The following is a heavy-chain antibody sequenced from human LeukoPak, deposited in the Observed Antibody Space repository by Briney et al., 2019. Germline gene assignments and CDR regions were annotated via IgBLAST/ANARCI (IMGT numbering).Heavy chain of an antibody. V-gene: IGHV4-30-4*02. J-gene: IGHJ4*02. CDR2: IYYSGST. D-gene: IGHD6-19*01. CDR1: GGSISSGDYY. CDR3: ARLPYSSGWYVY. Sequence: SETLSLTCTVSGGSISSGDYYWSWIRQPPGKGLEWIGYIYYSGSTNYNPSLESRVTISVDTSKNQFSLKLSSATAADTAMYYCARLPYSSGWYVYWGQGTLVTVSS.